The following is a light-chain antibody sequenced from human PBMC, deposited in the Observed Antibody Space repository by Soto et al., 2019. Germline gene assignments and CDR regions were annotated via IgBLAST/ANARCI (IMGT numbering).Light chain of an antibody. J-gene: IGKJ4*01. CDR2: DAS. V-gene: IGKV3-20*01. CDR3: QQFSSYPLT. CDR1: QTVNNNY. Sequence: IVLTQSPGTLYLSPGERATLSCRASQTVNNNYLAWYQQKPGQAPRLLLFDASTRATGIPDRFSGAGSGTDFTLTISRLEPEDFALYYCQQFSSYPLTFGGGTKVDIK.